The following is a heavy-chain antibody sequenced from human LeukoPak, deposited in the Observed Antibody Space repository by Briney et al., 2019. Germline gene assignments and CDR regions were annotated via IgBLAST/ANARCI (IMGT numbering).Heavy chain of an antibody. J-gene: IGHJ3*02. Sequence: ASVKVSCKASGGTFSSYAISWVRQAPGQGLEWMGGIIPIFGTANYAQKFQGRVTITTDESTSTAYMELSSLRSEDTAVYYCARALWFGELGDDAFDIWGQGTMVTVSS. CDR2: IIPIFGTA. D-gene: IGHD3-10*01. V-gene: IGHV1-69*05. CDR3: ARALWFGELGDDAFDI. CDR1: GGTFSSYA.